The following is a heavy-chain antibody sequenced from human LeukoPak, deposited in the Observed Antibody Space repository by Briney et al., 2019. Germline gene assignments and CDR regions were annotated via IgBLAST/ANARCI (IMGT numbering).Heavy chain of an antibody. CDR1: GFTFSGYE. CDR3: AGDTKLTLARGVRNYFDY. CDR2: ISSSASTI. V-gene: IGHV3-48*03. D-gene: IGHD3-10*01. Sequence: GGSLRLSCAASGFTFSGYEMNWVRQAPGKGLEWISYISSSASTIYYADSVKGRFTISRDNAKNSLYLQMNSLRAEDTAVYYCAGDTKLTLARGVRNYFDYWGQGTLVTVSS. J-gene: IGHJ4*02.